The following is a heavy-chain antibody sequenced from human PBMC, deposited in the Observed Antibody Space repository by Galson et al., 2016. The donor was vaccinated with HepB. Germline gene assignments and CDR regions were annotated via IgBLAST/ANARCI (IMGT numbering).Heavy chain of an antibody. Sequence: SLRLSCAASGFTFNIYAMSWVRLAPGKGLEWVSAISSGGTTYYADSVKGRFTISRDNSKNTLSLQMNSLRAEDTAVYYCAKDRDSNWYEKYFQHWGQGTLVIVSS. CDR1: GFTFNIYA. D-gene: IGHD6-13*01. J-gene: IGHJ1*01. CDR2: ISSGGTT. CDR3: AKDRDSNWYEKYFQH. V-gene: IGHV3-23*01.